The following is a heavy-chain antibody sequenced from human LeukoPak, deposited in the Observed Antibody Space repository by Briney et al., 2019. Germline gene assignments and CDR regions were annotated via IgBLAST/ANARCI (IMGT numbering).Heavy chain of an antibody. CDR2: IYYSGST. D-gene: IGHD4-17*01. V-gene: IGHV4-59*01. J-gene: IGHJ4*02. Sequence: PSETLSLTCTVSGGSISSYYWGWIRQPPGKGLEWIGYIYYSGSTNYNPSLKSRVTLSVDTSKNQFSLKLSSVTAADTAVYYCARVATVTTAGYWGQGTLVTVSS. CDR1: GGSISSYY. CDR3: ARVATVTTAGY.